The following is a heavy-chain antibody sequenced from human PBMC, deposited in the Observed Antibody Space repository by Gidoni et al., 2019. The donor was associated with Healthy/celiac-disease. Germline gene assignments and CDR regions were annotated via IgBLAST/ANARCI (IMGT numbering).Heavy chain of an antibody. CDR1: GGTFSSYA. CDR3: ARSKGYCSGGSCYEDFDY. CDR2: IIPIFGTA. J-gene: IGHJ4*02. D-gene: IGHD2-15*01. Sequence: QVQLVQSGAEVKKPGSSVKVSCKASGGTFSSYAISWVRQAPGQGLEWMGGIIPIFGTANYAQKFQGRVTITADESTSTAYMELSSLRSEDTAVYYCARSKGYCSGGSCYEDFDYWGQGTLVTVSS. V-gene: IGHV1-69*01.